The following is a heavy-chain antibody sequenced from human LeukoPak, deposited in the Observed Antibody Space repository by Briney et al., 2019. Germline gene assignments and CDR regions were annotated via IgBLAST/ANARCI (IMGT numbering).Heavy chain of an antibody. Sequence: PSETLSLTCAVYGGSFSGYYWSWIRQPPGKGLEWIGEINHSGSTNYNPSLKSRVTISVDTSKNQFSLKLSSVTAADTAVYYCARDVAAVGAFDIWGQGTMVTVSS. CDR1: GGSFSGYY. V-gene: IGHV4-34*01. D-gene: IGHD6-13*01. CDR2: INHSGST. CDR3: ARDVAAVGAFDI. J-gene: IGHJ3*02.